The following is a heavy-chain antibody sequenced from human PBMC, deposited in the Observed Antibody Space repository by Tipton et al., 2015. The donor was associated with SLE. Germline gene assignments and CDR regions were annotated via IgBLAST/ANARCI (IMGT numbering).Heavy chain of an antibody. CDR1: GGSISSHY. D-gene: IGHD6-19*01. CDR3: ARDVGDSSGSYFDY. Sequence: TLSLTCTVSGGSISSHYWSWIRQPPGKGLERIGYIYYSGSTNYNPSLKSRVTISVDTSKNQFSLKLSSVTAADTAVYYCARDVGDSSGSYFDYWGQGTLVTVSS. J-gene: IGHJ4*02. CDR2: IYYSGST. V-gene: IGHV4-59*11.